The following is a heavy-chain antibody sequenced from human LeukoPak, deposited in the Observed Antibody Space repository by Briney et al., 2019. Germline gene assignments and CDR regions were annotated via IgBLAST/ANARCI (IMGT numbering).Heavy chain of an antibody. CDR3: ASGSGTYSPDY. V-gene: IGHV1-2*02. CDR1: GYTFTSYG. Sequence: ASVKVSCKASGYTFTSYGISWVRQAPGQGLEWMGWINPNSGGTNYAQKFQGRVTMTRDTSINTAYMELSRLGSDDTAVYFCASGSGTYSPDYWGQGTLVTVSS. J-gene: IGHJ4*02. D-gene: IGHD1-26*01. CDR2: INPNSGGT.